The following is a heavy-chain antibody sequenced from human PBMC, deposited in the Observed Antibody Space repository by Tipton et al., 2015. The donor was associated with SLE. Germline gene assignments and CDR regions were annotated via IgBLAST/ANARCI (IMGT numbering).Heavy chain of an antibody. CDR1: GYSISSGYY. V-gene: IGHV4-38-2*01. CDR3: ARGGGSYLAY. Sequence: TLSLTCAISGYSISSGYYWGWIRQPPGKGLEWIGSIYHSGSTNYNPSLKSRVTMSVDTSKNQFSLRLTSVTTADTAVYYCARGGGSYLAYWGQGTLVTVSS. D-gene: IGHD1-26*01. J-gene: IGHJ4*02. CDR2: IYHSGST.